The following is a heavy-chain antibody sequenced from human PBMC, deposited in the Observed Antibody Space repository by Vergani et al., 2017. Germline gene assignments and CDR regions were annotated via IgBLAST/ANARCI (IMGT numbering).Heavy chain of an antibody. CDR3: AREYYDYVCGSYRYNNMYYYYGMDV. Sequence: QVQLVQSGAEVKKPGSSVKVSCKASGGTFSSYAISWVRQAPGQGLEWMGGIIPIFGTANYAQKFQGRVTITADESTSTAYMELSSLRSEDTAVYYCAREYYDYVCGSYRYNNMYYYYGMDVWGQGTTVTVSS. D-gene: IGHD3-16*02. J-gene: IGHJ6*02. CDR1: GGTFSSYA. CDR2: IIPIFGTA. V-gene: IGHV1-69*01.